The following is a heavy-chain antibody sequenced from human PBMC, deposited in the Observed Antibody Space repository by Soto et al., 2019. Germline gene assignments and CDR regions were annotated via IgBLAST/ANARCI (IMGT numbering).Heavy chain of an antibody. CDR2: IIPMFGTA. CDR3: ARDFGHGHCSGGSCYTLDH. V-gene: IGHV1-69*01. CDR1: GGTFSSSA. J-gene: IGHJ4*02. D-gene: IGHD2-15*01. Sequence: QVQLVQSGAEEQKPGSSVKVSCKASGGTFSSSAISWVRQAPGQGLEWMGGIIPMFGTAQYAPRFQDRVTITADESTSTAYMELSSLSSDDTAVYYCARDFGHGHCSGGSCYTLDHWGQGTLVVVSS.